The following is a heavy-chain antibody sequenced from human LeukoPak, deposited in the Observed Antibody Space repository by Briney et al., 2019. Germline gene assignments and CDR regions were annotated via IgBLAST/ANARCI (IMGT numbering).Heavy chain of an antibody. CDR3: ARRYYYGSGTYYGDY. Sequence: ASVKVSCKASGYSFTDYYVHWVRQAPGQGLEWVGLLNPNSGDTNYAQKFQGRVTMIRDTSINTAYMELSRLRSDDTAVYYCARRYYYGSGTYYGDYWGQGTLVTVSS. V-gene: IGHV1-2*02. CDR1: GYSFTDYY. J-gene: IGHJ4*02. CDR2: LNPNSGDT. D-gene: IGHD3-10*01.